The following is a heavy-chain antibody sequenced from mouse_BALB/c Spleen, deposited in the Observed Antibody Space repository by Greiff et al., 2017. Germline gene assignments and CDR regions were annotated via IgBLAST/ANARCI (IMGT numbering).Heavy chain of an antibody. CDR1: GYAFSSYW. D-gene: IGHD5-1*01. Sequence: VQLQESGAELVRPGSSVKISCKASGYAFSSYWMNWVKQRPGQGLEWIGQIYPGDGDTNYNGKFKGKATLTADKSSSTAYMQLSSLTSEDSAVYFCARGGGYLYYYAMDYWGQGTSVTGSS. CDR2: IYPGDGDT. J-gene: IGHJ4*01. V-gene: IGHV1-80*01. CDR3: ARGGGYLYYYAMDY.